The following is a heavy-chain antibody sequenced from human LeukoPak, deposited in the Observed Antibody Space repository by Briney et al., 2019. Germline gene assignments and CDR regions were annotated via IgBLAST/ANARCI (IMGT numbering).Heavy chain of an antibody. CDR3: ARGDYYYDSSGYPYYYYYYMDV. Sequence: GASVKVSCKASGYTFTGYYMHWVQQAPGQGLEWMGWINPNSGGTNYAQKFQGRVTMTRDTSISTAYMELSRLRSDDTAVYYCARGDYYYDSSGYPYYYYYYMDVWGKGTTVTVSS. J-gene: IGHJ6*03. CDR2: INPNSGGT. D-gene: IGHD3-22*01. CDR1: GYTFTGYY. V-gene: IGHV1-2*02.